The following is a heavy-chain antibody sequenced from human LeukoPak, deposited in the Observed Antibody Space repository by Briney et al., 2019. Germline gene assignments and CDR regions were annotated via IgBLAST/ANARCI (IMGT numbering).Heavy chain of an antibody. CDR2: IYSGGST. CDR1: GFTVSSNY. J-gene: IGHJ6*02. V-gene: IGHV3-66*01. CDR3: ARYDYYYGMDV. Sequence: GGSLRLSCAASGFTVSSNYMSWVRQAPGKGLEWVSVIYSGGSTYYADSVKGRFTISRDNSKNTLYLQMSSLRAEDTAVYYCARYDYYYGMDVWGQGTTVTVSS.